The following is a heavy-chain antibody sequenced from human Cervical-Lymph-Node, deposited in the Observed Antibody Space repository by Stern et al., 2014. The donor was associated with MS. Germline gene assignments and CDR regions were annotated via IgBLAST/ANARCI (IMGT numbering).Heavy chain of an antibody. CDR2: IYYNGIT. V-gene: IGHV4-59*13. CDR1: GGFMSSYY. J-gene: IGHJ4*02. CDR3: ARGARIDF. Sequence: VHLVESGPGLVKPSETLSLTCTVSGGFMSSYYWSWIRQSPGKELEWIGYIYYNGITNYNPSLKSRVSISLDTSKNQFSLNLSSVTAADTAVYYCARGARIDFWGQGTLVTVSS.